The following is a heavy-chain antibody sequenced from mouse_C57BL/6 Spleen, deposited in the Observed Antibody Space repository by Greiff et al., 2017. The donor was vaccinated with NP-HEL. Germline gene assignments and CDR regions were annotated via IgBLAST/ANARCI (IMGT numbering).Heavy chain of an antibody. CDR2: IYPGDGDT. D-gene: IGHD1-1*01. CDR1: GYAFSSSW. J-gene: IGHJ4*01. Sequence: VQGVESGPELVKPGASVKISCKASGYAFSSSWMNWVKQRPGKGLEWIGRIYPGDGDTNYNGKFKGKATLTADKSSSTAYMQLSSLTSEDSAVYFCARSVVAPYYAMDYWGQGTSVTVSS. CDR3: ARSVVAPYYAMDY. V-gene: IGHV1-82*01.